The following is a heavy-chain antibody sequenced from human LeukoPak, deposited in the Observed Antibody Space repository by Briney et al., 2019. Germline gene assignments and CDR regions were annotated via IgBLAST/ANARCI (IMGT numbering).Heavy chain of an antibody. Sequence: SVKVSCKASGGTFSSYAISWVRQAPGQGLEWMGRIIPIFGTANYAQKFQGRVTITTDESTGTAYMELSSLRSEDTAVYYCARDRPHTVTPFLGAFDIWGQGTMVTVSS. CDR2: IIPIFGTA. CDR1: GGTFSSYA. CDR3: ARDRPHTVTPFLGAFDI. J-gene: IGHJ3*02. V-gene: IGHV1-69*05. D-gene: IGHD4-17*01.